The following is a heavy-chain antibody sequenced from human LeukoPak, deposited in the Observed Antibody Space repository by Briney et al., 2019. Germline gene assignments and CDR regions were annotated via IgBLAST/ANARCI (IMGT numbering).Heavy chain of an antibody. CDR3: AKHGRDY. J-gene: IGHJ4*02. Sequence: GGSLRLSCAASGFSFTNAMSWVRQAPGKGLEWLSAISGSGDATYYADSVKGRFTISRDNSKKTLYLQMDSLRAEDTAVYYCAKHGRDYWGQGTQVTVSS. V-gene: IGHV3-23*01. CDR2: ISGSGDAT. CDR1: GFSFTNA.